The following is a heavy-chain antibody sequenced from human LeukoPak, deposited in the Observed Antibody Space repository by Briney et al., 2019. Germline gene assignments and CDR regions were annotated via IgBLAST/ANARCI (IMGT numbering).Heavy chain of an antibody. CDR3: ARGRAATGAFDI. CDR1: GGTFSSYA. J-gene: IGHJ3*02. Sequence: SVKVSCKASGGTFSSYAISWVRQAPGQGLEWMGGIIPIFGTANYAQKFQGRVTITTDESTSTAYMELSSQRSEDTAVYYCARGRAATGAFDIWGQGTMVTVSS. D-gene: IGHD6-25*01. V-gene: IGHV1-69*05. CDR2: IIPIFGTA.